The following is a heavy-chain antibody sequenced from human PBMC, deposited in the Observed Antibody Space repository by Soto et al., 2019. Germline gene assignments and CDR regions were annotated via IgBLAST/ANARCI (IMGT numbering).Heavy chain of an antibody. CDR1: GGSVNSGNYD. V-gene: IGHV4-34*01. J-gene: IGHJ3*02. Sequence: QVQLQQWGAGLLKPSETLSLTCAVNGGSVNSGNYDWSWIRQPPGKGLEWIGEMSHSGGTHFNPSLKSRVTISVDTSKNQFSLKMSSVTAADTALYYCARVERGTATTVVDAFDIWGPGTMVTVSS. CDR2: MSHSGGT. CDR3: ARVERGTATTVVDAFDI. D-gene: IGHD1-1*01.